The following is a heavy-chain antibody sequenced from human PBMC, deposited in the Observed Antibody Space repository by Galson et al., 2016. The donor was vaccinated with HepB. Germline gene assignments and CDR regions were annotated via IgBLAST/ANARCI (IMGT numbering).Heavy chain of an antibody. D-gene: IGHD1-26*01. Sequence: SLRLSCAASGFTFSSFSMNWVRQAPGKGLEWVSYISSSSDTIYYADSVKGRFTISRDNAKNSLYLQMNSLRDGDTAVYYCARGGSRPIDYWGQGTLVTVSS. J-gene: IGHJ4*02. V-gene: IGHV3-48*02. CDR3: ARGGSRPIDY. CDR2: ISSSSDTI. CDR1: GFTFSSFS.